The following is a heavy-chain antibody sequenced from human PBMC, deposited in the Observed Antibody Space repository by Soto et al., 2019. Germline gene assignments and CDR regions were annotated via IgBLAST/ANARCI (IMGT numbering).Heavy chain of an antibody. J-gene: IGHJ5*02. V-gene: IGHV4-34*01. CDR2: INHSGRT. D-gene: IGHD5-18*01. Sequence: QVQLQQWGAGLLKPSETLSLTCAFYGGSFSGYYWSWIRQPPGKGLEWIVEINHSGRTNYTPSLKSRVALSVDTSRNHCSLKLSSVTAADTAVYDCARCLSGYSYGPWGQGTLVTVSS. CDR1: GGSFSGYY. CDR3: ARCLSGYSYGP.